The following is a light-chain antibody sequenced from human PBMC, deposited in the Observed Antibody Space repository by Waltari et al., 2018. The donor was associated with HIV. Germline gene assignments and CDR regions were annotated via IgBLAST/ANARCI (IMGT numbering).Light chain of an antibody. CDR1: QSISSW. V-gene: IGKV1-5*03. CDR3: QQYNSYSRA. Sequence: DFQMTPSPATLSASVGDSAFITCRASQSISSWLAWYQQKPRKAPKHLIYKASTLKSGGASRFRGSGCGTEFTLTISSLQPDDFATYYCQQYNSYSRAFGQRTKVEI. CDR2: KAS. J-gene: IGKJ1*01.